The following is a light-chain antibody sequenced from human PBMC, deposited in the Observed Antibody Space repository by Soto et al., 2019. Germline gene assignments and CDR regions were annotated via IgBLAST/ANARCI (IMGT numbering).Light chain of an antibody. V-gene: IGKV3-15*01. CDR3: QQYNFWPPLT. CDR1: QSGNSN. CDR2: DAS. J-gene: IGKJ4*01. Sequence: EIVMTQSPATLSVSPGDRATLSCRARQSGNSNLAWYRQKPGQAPRLLISDASTRATGVPARFSGSGSGTEFTLTISSLQSEDSGIYYCQQYNFWPPLTFGGGTKVEIK.